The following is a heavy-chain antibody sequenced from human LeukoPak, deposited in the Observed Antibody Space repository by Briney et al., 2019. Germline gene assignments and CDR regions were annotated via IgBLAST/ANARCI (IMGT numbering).Heavy chain of an antibody. Sequence: SETLSLTXTVSGGSISSYYWSWIWQPPGKGLEWIGYIYYSGSTNYNPSLKSRVTISVDTSKNQFSLKLSSVTAADTAVYYCARMVPDGYNYEHYFDYWGQGTLVTVSS. V-gene: IGHV4-59*01. D-gene: IGHD5-24*01. J-gene: IGHJ4*02. CDR3: ARMVPDGYNYEHYFDY. CDR1: GGSISSYY. CDR2: IYYSGST.